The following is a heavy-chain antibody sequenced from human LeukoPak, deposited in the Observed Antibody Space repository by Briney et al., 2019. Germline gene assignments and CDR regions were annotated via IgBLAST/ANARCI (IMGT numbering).Heavy chain of an antibody. CDR1: GVSISSYF. J-gene: IGHJ4*02. CDR3: ARRGEGDAYYFDY. V-gene: IGHV4-59*01. Sequence: PSETLSLTCTVSGVSISSYFWSWIRQPPGKGLEWIGYIYYSGSTNHNPSLKSRVTISLDASKSQFSLKLSSVTAADTAVYYCARRGEGDAYYFDYWGQGTLVTVSS. D-gene: IGHD3-16*01. CDR2: IYYSGST.